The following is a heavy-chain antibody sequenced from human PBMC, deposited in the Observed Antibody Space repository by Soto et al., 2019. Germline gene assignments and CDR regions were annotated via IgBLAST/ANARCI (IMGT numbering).Heavy chain of an antibody. CDR2: IIPILGIA. CDR1: GGTFSSYT. J-gene: IGHJ4*02. CDR3: ARGRISVAGLHDY. D-gene: IGHD6-19*01. Sequence: QVKLVQSGAEVKKPGSSVKVSCKASGGTFSSYTISWVRQAPGQGLEWMGRIIPILGIANYAQKFQGRVTITPDKSTSTAYMELSSLRSEDTAVDYCARGRISVAGLHDYWGQATLVTVSS. V-gene: IGHV1-69*02.